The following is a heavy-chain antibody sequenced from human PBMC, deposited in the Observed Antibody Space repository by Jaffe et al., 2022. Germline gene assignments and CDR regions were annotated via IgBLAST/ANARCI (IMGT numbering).Heavy chain of an antibody. J-gene: IGHJ3*02. D-gene: IGHD3-16*02. CDR3: AKDLRELSPPMFAFDI. CDR1: GFTFDDYA. Sequence: EVQLVESGGGLVQPGRSLRLSCAASGFTFDDYAMHWVRQAPGKGLEWVSGISWNSGSIGYADSVKGRFTISRDNAKNSLYLQMNSLRAEDTALYYCAKDLRELSPPMFAFDIWGQGTMVTVSS. CDR2: ISWNSGSI. V-gene: IGHV3-9*01.